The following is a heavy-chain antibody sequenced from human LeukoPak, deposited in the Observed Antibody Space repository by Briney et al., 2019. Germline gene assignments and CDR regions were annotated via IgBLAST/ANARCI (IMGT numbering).Heavy chain of an antibody. J-gene: IGHJ4*02. D-gene: IGHD5-18*01. CDR2: IYYGGST. CDR1: GDSISSYY. V-gene: IGHV4-59*01. CDR3: ARARIQLWSYYFDY. Sequence: PSETLSLTCTVSGDSISSYYWSWIRQPPGKGLEWIGYIYYGGSTNYNPSLKSRVTISVDTSKNQFSLKLSSVTAADTAVYYCARARIQLWSYYFDYWGQGTLVTVSS.